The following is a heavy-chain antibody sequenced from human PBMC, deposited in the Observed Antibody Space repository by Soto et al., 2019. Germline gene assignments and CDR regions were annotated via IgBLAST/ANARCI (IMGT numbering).Heavy chain of an antibody. Sequence: SLRLSCAASGFTFDDYAMHWVRQAPGKGLEWVSGISWNSGSIGYADSVKGRFTISRDNAKNSLYLQMNSLRAEDTALYYCARVSGYSSGWPYDYWGQGTLVTVSS. CDR3: ARVSGYSSGWPYDY. V-gene: IGHV3-9*01. CDR2: ISWNSGSI. D-gene: IGHD6-19*01. J-gene: IGHJ4*02. CDR1: GFTFDDYA.